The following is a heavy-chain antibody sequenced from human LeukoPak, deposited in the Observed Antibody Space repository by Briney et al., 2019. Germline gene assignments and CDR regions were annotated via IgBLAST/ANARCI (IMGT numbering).Heavy chain of an antibody. CDR2: INPDSGGT. V-gene: IGHV1-2*02. Sequence: ASVKVSCKASAYTFTGYYMHWVRQAPGQGLEWMGWINPDSGGTNYAQKFQGRVTMTRDTSISTAYMEVSRLRSDDTAVYYCAREESGGYFDYWGQGTPVTVSS. CDR1: AYTFTGYY. D-gene: IGHD2-8*02. CDR3: AREESGGYFDY. J-gene: IGHJ4*02.